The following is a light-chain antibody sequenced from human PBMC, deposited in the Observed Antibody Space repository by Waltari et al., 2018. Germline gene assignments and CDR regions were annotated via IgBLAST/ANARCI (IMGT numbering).Light chain of an antibody. V-gene: IGLV2-8*01. CDR1: SSDVGGYNY. J-gene: IGLJ1*01. CDR2: EVF. CDR3: SSYAGNNTYV. Sequence: QSALTQPPSASGSLGQSVAISCTGTSSDVGGYNYVSWYQQPPGKAPKLLIYEVFKRPSGVPHRFSGSKSGSAASLTVSGLQAEDEADFYCSSYAGNNTYVFGTGTKVTVL.